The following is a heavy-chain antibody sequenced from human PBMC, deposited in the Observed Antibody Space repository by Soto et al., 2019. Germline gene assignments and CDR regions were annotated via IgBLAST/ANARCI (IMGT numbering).Heavy chain of an antibody. CDR2: IYYSGST. D-gene: IGHD4-17*01. Sequence: SETLSLTCTVSGGSISSYYWSWIRQPPGKGLEWIGYIYYSGSTYYNPSLKSRVTISVDTSKNQFSLKLSSVTAADTAVYYCARITHYGDLDHWGQGTLVTVSS. J-gene: IGHJ4*02. V-gene: IGHV4-59*04. CDR3: ARITHYGDLDH. CDR1: GGSISSYY.